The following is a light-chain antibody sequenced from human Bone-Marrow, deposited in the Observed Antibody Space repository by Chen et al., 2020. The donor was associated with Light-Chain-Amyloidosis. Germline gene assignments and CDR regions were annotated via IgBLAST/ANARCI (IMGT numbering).Light chain of an antibody. CDR3: QQYGTSPLT. CDR1: QTISSNY. V-gene: IGKV3-20*01. Sequence: EIVLTQSPGTLSLSPGEGANLSCRASQTISSNYLTWHQQKFGQAPRLLIYGSSSRATGIPDRFTGSGSGTDFTLTINRLEPEDFAMYYCQQYGTSPLTFGGGTKVEIK. CDR2: GSS. J-gene: IGKJ4*01.